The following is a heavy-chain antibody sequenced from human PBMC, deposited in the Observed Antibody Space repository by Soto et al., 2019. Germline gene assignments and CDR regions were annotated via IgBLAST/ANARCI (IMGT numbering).Heavy chain of an antibody. D-gene: IGHD4-17*01. J-gene: IGHJ4*02. CDR1: GDSISSPTW. V-gene: IGHV4-4*02. CDR3: ATRAPIDGDPY. Sequence: QVQLQESGPGLVKPSETLSLTCDVSGDSISSPTWWTWVRQPPGKGLEWIGEVYHSGSTNYNSSLKCXVTISVDKSKNQFSLRLTSVTAADTAVYYCATRAPIDGDPYWGQGTLVTVSS. CDR2: VYHSGST.